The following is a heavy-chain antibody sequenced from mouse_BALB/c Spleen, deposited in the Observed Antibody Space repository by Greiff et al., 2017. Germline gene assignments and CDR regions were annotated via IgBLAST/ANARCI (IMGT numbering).Heavy chain of an antibody. Sequence: QVQLQQSGAELVKPGASVKLSCKASGYTFTSYYMYWVKQRPGQGLEWIGELNPSNGGTNFNGKFKGKATLTADKSSSTAYMQLSSLTSVDSAVYFCSREGGSWFAYWGQGTLVTVSA. CDR1: GYTFTSYY. CDR3: SREGGSWFAY. V-gene: IGHV1-53*01. J-gene: IGHJ3*01. CDR2: LNPSNGGT.